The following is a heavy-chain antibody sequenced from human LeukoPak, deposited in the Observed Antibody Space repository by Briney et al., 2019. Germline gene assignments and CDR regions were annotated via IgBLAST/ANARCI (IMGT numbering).Heavy chain of an antibody. CDR3: ARSSSRGNWFDP. CDR2: ISSSSYI. V-gene: IGHV3-21*01. J-gene: IGHJ5*02. CDR1: GFTFSSYS. Sequence: GGSLRLSCAASGFTFSSYSMNWVRQAPGKGLEWVSSISSSSYIYYADSVKGRFTISRDNAKNSLYLQMNSLRAEDTAVYYCARSSSRGNWFDPWGQGTLVTVSS. D-gene: IGHD6-13*01.